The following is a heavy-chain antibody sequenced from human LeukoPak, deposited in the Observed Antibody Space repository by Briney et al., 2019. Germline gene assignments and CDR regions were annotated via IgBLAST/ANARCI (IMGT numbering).Heavy chain of an antibody. J-gene: IGHJ6*02. CDR2: IKSKTDGGTT. V-gene: IGHV3-15*07. CDR1: GFTFSSYS. CDR3: TTGGYYYGMDV. Sequence: GGSLRLSCAASGFTFSSYSMNWVRQAPGKGLEWVGRIKSKTDGGTTDYAAPVKGRFTISRDDSKNTLYLQMNSLKTEDTAVYHCTTGGYYYGMDVWGQGTTVTVSS.